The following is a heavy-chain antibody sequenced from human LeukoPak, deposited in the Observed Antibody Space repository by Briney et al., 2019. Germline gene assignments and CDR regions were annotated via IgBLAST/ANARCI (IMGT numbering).Heavy chain of an antibody. CDR1: GGSISSYY. D-gene: IGHD3-3*01. CDR2: IYYSGST. CDR3: ARASPPDVVVTIFDY. V-gene: IGHV4-59*01. J-gene: IGHJ4*02. Sequence: SETLSLTCTVSGGSISSYYWSWIRQPPGRGLEWIGYIYYSGSTNHNPSLKSRVTISVDTSKNQFSLKLSSVTAADTAVYYCARASPPDVVVTIFDYWGQGTLVTVSS.